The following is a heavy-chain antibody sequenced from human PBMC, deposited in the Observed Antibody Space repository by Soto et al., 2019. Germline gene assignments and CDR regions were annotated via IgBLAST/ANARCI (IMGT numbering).Heavy chain of an antibody. D-gene: IGHD2-2*01. Sequence: QVQLQESGPGLVKPSETLSLTCTVSGGSISSYYWNWIRQPAGKGLEWLGRIYTSGSTNYNPSLKSRVTMSVDTSKNQFSLKLSPVTAADTAVYYCAGACSSTRCSAYHYYYGMDVWGQGTTVTVSS. CDR2: IYTSGST. V-gene: IGHV4-4*07. J-gene: IGHJ6*02. CDR1: GGSISSYY. CDR3: AGACSSTRCSAYHYYYGMDV.